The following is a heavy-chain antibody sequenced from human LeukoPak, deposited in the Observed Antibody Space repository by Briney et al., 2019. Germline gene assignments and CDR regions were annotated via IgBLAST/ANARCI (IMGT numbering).Heavy chain of an antibody. Sequence: PSETLSLTCTVSGGSINSYYWSWIRQPPGKGLEWIGYIYHSGSANYKPSLKSRVTISVDTSKNQFSLKLSSVTAADTAVYYCARGVSGATPYYYYYMDVWGKGTTVTVSS. D-gene: IGHD3-10*01. CDR2: IYHSGSA. CDR3: ARGVSGATPYYYYYMDV. J-gene: IGHJ6*03. CDR1: GGSINSYY. V-gene: IGHV4-59*12.